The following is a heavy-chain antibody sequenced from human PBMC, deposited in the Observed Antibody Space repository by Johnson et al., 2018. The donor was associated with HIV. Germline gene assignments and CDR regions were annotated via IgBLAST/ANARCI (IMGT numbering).Heavy chain of an antibody. CDR3: AREQELIGERAFDI. J-gene: IGHJ3*02. D-gene: IGHD6-13*01. V-gene: IGHV3-30*04. Sequence: RLSCSASGFTFSLHAMHWVRQAPGKGLEWVACISYDGGNKYYADSVKGRFTISRDNSKNTLNLQMNSLRTDDTAVYYCAREQELIGERAFDIWGQGTMVTVSS. CDR1: GFTFSLHA. CDR2: ISYDGGNK.